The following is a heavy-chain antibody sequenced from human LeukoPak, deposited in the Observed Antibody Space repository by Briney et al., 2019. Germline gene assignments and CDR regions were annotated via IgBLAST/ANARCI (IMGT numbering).Heavy chain of an antibody. CDR2: IGLSSGKT. J-gene: IGHJ4*02. CDR3: ARDHNYAFDN. Sequence: GGSLRLYCAASGFTFSDYSMNWVRQAPGKGLEWISYIGLSSGKTKYADSVKGRFTISGDNAKNSLYLQMNSLRVEDTAVYFCARDHNYAFDNWGQGILVTVSS. D-gene: IGHD1-1*01. CDR1: GFTFSDYS. V-gene: IGHV3-48*04.